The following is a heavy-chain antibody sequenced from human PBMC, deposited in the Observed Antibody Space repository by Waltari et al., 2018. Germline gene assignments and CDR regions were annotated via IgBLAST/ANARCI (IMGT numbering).Heavy chain of an antibody. CDR2: RFYNGGP. D-gene: IGHD3-10*01. CDR1: GGSISSNSPY. Sequence: QLQLQESGPGLVKPSETLSLTCTVSGGSISSNSPYWGWIRQPPGKGLEWIGSRFYNGGPHYNPSLKSRVTISVDTSKNQLALRLGSVTAADTAVYFCARLCITAGPKYYYYAMDVWGQGTTVIVSS. V-gene: IGHV4-39*01. J-gene: IGHJ6*02. CDR3: ARLCITAGPKYYYYAMDV.